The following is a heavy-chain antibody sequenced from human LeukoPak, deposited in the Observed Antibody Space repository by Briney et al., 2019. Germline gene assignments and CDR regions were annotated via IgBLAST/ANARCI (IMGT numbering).Heavy chain of an antibody. D-gene: IGHD5-18*01. Sequence: SEALSLTCTVSGGSISSHYWSWIRQPPGKGLEWIAYLLDSVNTKDNPSLNSRLTLSADTSKNQFSLRPSSVTAADTAVYYCATIKRGSIYGYFDSWGQGIKVTVSS. CDR2: LLDSVNT. CDR1: GGSISSHY. V-gene: IGHV4-59*11. J-gene: IGHJ4*02. CDR3: ATIKRGSIYGYFDS.